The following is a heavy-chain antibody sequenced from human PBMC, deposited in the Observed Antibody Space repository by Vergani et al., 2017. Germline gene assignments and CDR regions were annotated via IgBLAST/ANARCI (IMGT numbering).Heavy chain of an antibody. V-gene: IGHV4-59*02. D-gene: IGHD3-10*01. CDR2: VSFRGDT. CDR3: ARDLLGPLDY. J-gene: IGHJ4*02. CDR1: GASVNSYY. Sequence: QVKLQESGPGLVKPSETLSLTCTVSGASVNSYYWSWIRQPPGKGLEWMGYVSFRGDTLYDPSVKGRMTISLNTSSNQFSLYLTSVTAADTAVYYCARDLLGPLDYWGQGTLVTVSS.